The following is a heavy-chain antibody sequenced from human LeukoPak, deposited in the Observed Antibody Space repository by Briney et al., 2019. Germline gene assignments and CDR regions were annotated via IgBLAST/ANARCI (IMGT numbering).Heavy chain of an antibody. CDR2: ISYDGSNK. Sequence: GRSLRLSCAASGFTFSSYAMQWVRQAPGKGLEWVAVISYDGSNKYYADSVKGRFTISRDNSKNTLYLQMNSLRAEDTAVYYCARARRGCSSTRCYGGNFDYWGQGTLVTVSS. CDR1: GFTFSSYA. V-gene: IGHV3-30-3*01. D-gene: IGHD2-2*01. CDR3: ARARRGCSSTRCYGGNFDY. J-gene: IGHJ4*02.